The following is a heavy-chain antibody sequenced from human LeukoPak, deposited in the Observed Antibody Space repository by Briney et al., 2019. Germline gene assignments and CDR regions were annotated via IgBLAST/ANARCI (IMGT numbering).Heavy chain of an antibody. CDR3: ANPQSRGYDYLDY. Sequence: GGSLRLSCAVSGFTFSSYWMHWVRQAPGKGLVWVSRINSDGSSTTYADSVKGRFTISRDNSKNMLYLQMNSLRVEDTAVYYCANPQSRGYDYLDYWGQGTLVSVSS. D-gene: IGHD5-12*01. CDR2: INSDGSST. V-gene: IGHV3-74*01. CDR1: GFTFSSYW. J-gene: IGHJ4*02.